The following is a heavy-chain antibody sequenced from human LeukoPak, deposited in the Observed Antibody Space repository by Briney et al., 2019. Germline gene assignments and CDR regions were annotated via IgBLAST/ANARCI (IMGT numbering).Heavy chain of an antibody. CDR3: ARGYCSGGSCYPVYYFDY. J-gene: IGHJ4*02. V-gene: IGHV4-31*03. CDR2: IYYSGST. Sequence: SSQTLSLTCTVSGGSISSGGYYWSWIRQHPGKGLEWIVYIYYSGSTYYNPSLKSRVTISVDTSKNQFSLKLSSVTAADTAVYYCARGYCSGGSCYPVYYFDYWGQGTLVTVSS. CDR1: GGSISSGGYY. D-gene: IGHD2-15*01.